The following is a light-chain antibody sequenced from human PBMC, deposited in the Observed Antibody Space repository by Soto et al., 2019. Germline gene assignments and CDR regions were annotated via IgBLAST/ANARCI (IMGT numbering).Light chain of an antibody. CDR2: DAS. CDR1: QSISRY. Sequence: DIQMTQSPSTLSASVGDRVTITCRASQSISRYLAWYQQKAGKAPKVLIWDASSLESGVPSRFSGSGSGTEFSLTISSLQPDDFATYYCQQYNTYSTWTFGQGTKVEF. J-gene: IGKJ1*01. CDR3: QQYNTYSTWT. V-gene: IGKV1-5*01.